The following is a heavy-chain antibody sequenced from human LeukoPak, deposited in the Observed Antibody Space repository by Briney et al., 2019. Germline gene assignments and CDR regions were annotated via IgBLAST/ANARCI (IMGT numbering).Heavy chain of an antibody. CDR2: INSDGSST. J-gene: IGHJ5*02. Sequence: PGGSLRPSCAASGFTFSSYWMHWVRQAPGKGLVWVSRINSDGSSTSYADSVKGRFTISRDNAKNTLYLQMNSLRAEDTAVYYCARGYYYDSSGYYVPGWFDPWGQGTLVTVSS. D-gene: IGHD3-22*01. CDR1: GFTFSSYW. CDR3: ARGYYYDSSGYYVPGWFDP. V-gene: IGHV3-74*01.